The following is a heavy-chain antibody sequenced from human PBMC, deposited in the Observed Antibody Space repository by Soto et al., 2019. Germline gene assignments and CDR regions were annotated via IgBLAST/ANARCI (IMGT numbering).Heavy chain of an antibody. D-gene: IGHD1-26*01. Sequence: EVQLVESGGGLVQPGGSLRLSCTASGFTFSRYWMNWVRQAPGKGLEWVGNIKEDGSEKCYVDSVKGRFTISRDNAKISLYMDMNSLRVEDTSIYFCARDFGGPWGQGTLVTVSS. J-gene: IGHJ5*02. CDR2: IKEDGSEK. CDR1: GFTFSRYW. V-gene: IGHV3-7*05. CDR3: ARDFGGP.